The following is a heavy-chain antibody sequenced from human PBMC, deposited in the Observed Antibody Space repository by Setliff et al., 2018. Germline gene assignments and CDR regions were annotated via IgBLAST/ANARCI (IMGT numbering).Heavy chain of an antibody. V-gene: IGHV1-18*01. J-gene: IGHJ4*02. CDR3: SRLVRYCTTTTCQTLSGGEH. Sequence: ASVKVSCKASGYEFNNYGIAWVRQAPGQGLEWMGWINAYNGNTFYAPKLQGRVTMTTDASTATAYLERRSLRSDDTAIYFCSRLVRYCTTTTCQTLSGGEHWGQGTLVTVSS. CDR2: INAYNGNT. CDR1: GYEFNNYG. D-gene: IGHD2-8*01.